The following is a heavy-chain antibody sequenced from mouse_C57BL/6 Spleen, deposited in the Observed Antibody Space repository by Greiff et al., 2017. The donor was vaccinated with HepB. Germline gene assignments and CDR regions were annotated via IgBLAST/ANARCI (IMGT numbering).Heavy chain of an antibody. V-gene: IGHV1-64*01. J-gene: IGHJ4*01. D-gene: IGHD1-1*01. Sequence: VKLQQPGAELVKPGASVKSSCKASGYTFTSYWMHWVKQRPGQGLEWIGMIHPNSGSTNYNEKFKSKATLTVDKSSSTAYMQLSSLTSEDSAVYYCARSDYGSSYGAMDYWGQGTSVTVSS. CDR2: IHPNSGST. CDR1: GYTFTSYW. CDR3: ARSDYGSSYGAMDY.